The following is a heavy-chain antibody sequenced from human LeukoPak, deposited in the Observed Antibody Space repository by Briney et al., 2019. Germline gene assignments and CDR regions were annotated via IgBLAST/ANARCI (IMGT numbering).Heavy chain of an antibody. D-gene: IGHD5-24*01. CDR3: ARRDGYSTFYFEY. J-gene: IGHJ4*02. CDR2: ISGSGGST. CDR1: GFTFSSYA. V-gene: IGHV3-23*01. Sequence: GGSLRLSCAASGFTFSSYAMSWVRRAPGKGLEWVSAISGSGGSTYYADSVKGRFTISRDNAKNSLHLQMNSLRAEDTAVYYCARRDGYSTFYFEYWGQGTLVTVSS.